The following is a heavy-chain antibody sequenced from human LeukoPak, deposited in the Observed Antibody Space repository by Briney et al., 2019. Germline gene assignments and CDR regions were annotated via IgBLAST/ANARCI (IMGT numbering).Heavy chain of an antibody. Sequence: TSETLSLTCTVSGGSISSYYWSWIRQPPGKGLEWIGYIYTSGSTNYNPSLKSRVTISIDTPKNQFSLKLSSVTAADTAVYYCAREESYGMDVWGQGTTVTVSS. CDR2: IYTSGST. V-gene: IGHV4-59*01. CDR1: GGSISSYY. J-gene: IGHJ6*02. CDR3: AREESYGMDV.